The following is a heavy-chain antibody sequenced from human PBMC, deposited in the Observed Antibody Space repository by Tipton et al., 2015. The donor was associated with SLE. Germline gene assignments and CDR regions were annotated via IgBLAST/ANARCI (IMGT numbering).Heavy chain of an antibody. CDR1: GYTFSRSG. D-gene: IGHD5-12*01. V-gene: IGHV1-18*01. CDR2: ISPYNGNT. J-gene: IGHJ4*02. Sequence: QSGAEVKKPGASVKVSCKASGYTFSRSGISWVRQAPGQGLEWMGWISPYNGNTNYAQKLQGRVTMTTDTYTNTAYMELTSLTSDDTAVYYCARSIVATTDFDYWGQGTLVTVSS. CDR3: ARSIVATTDFDY.